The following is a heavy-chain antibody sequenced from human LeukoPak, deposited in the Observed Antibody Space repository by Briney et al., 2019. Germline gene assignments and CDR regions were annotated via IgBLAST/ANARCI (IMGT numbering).Heavy chain of an antibody. CDR1: GYTFTGYY. J-gene: IGHJ4*02. Sequence: ASVKVSCKASGYTFTGYYLYWMRRAPGQGLEWMGWINPNSGDTNYAQSFQGRVTMTRDTSISTAYMELSRLRSDDTAVYYCASTGRGYRLGNDYWGQGTLVTVSS. CDR3: ASTGRGYRLGNDY. V-gene: IGHV1-2*02. CDR2: INPNSGDT. D-gene: IGHD5-18*01.